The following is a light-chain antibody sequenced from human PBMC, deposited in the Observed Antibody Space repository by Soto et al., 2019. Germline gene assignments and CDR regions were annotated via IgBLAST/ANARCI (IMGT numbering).Light chain of an antibody. J-gene: IGKJ1*01. V-gene: IGKV3-15*01. Sequence: IVMTQSPATLSVSPGERATLSCRASQSVSSNLAWYQQKPGHAPRLLIYGASTRATGIPARFSVSGSGTEFTLTISSLQSEDLAVYYCQQYNNWLGTFGQGTKVEIK. CDR3: QQYNNWLGT. CDR2: GAS. CDR1: QSVSSN.